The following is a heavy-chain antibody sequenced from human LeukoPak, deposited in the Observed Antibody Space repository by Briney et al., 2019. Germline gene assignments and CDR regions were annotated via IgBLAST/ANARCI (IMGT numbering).Heavy chain of an antibody. CDR1: GFTFSSYA. J-gene: IGHJ4*02. CDR3: AKDGEGDILTGYYFDY. V-gene: IGHV3-23*01. D-gene: IGHD3-9*01. Sequence: GGSLRLSCAASGFTFSSYAMGWVRQAPGKGLEWVSAISGSGGSTYYADSVKGRFTISRDNSKNTLYLQMNSLRAEDTAVYYCAKDGEGDILTGYYFDYWGQGTLVTVSS. CDR2: ISGSGGST.